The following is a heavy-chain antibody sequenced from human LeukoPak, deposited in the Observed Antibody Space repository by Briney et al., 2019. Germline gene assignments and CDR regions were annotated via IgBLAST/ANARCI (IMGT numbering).Heavy chain of an antibody. D-gene: IGHD2-2*01. V-gene: IGHV4-30-2*01. CDR3: ARGGGYCSSTSCPKKFDP. CDR1: GGSISSGGYS. Sequence: SETLSLTCAVSGGSISSGGYSWSWIRQPPGKGLEWIGYIYHSGSTYYNPSLKGRVTISVDRSKNQFSLKLSSVTAADTAVYYCARGGGYCSSTSCPKKFDPWGQGTLVTVSS. CDR2: IYHSGST. J-gene: IGHJ5*02.